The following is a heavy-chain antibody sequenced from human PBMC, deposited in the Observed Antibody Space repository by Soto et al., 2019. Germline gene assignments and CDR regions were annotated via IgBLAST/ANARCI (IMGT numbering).Heavy chain of an antibody. J-gene: IGHJ5*02. CDR3: ARDPHEFWSAYFFDP. CDR1: GYTFAIFG. D-gene: IGHD3-3*01. CDR2: ISAYNGNT. V-gene: IGHV1-18*01. Sequence: GASVKVSFKASGYTFAIFGISWLRQAPGQGLEWMGWISAYNGNTDYAQKFQGRVTMATDTSTSTAYMELRNLTSDDTAVYYCARDPHEFWSAYFFDPWGQGTLVTVSS.